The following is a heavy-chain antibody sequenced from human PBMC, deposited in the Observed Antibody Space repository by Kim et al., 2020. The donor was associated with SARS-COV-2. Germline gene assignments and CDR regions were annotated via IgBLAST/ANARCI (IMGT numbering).Heavy chain of an antibody. J-gene: IGHJ1*01. V-gene: IGHV3-23*01. D-gene: IGHD3-10*01. Sequence: KGRFTISRDNSKNTLYLQMNSLRAEDTAVYYCAKDRAYYYGSGRIEYFQHWGQGTLVTVSS. CDR3: AKDRAYYYGSGRIEYFQH.